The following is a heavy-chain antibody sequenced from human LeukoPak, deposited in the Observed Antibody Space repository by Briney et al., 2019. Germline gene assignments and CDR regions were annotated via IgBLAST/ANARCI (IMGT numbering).Heavy chain of an antibody. J-gene: IGHJ4*02. V-gene: IGHV1-2*02. D-gene: IGHD2-21*01. Sequence: ASVKVSCKTSGYTFTGYYMHWVRQAPGQGLDWMGWINPNSGDTKYAQKLQGRVTMTTDTSTSTAYMELRSLRSDDTAVYYCARDSHIAEVAYYFDYWGQGTLVSVSS. CDR3: ARDSHIAEVAYYFDY. CDR2: INPNSGDT. CDR1: GYTFTGYY.